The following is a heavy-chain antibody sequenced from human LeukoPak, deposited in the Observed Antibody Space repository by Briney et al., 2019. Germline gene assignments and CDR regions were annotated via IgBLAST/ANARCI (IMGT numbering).Heavy chain of an antibody. V-gene: IGHV3-64*02. D-gene: IGHD2-21*02. CDR3: AKDAAKYCGGDCPLDC. Sequence: RGSLRLSCAASGFTFSSYALHWVRQAPGKGLEYVSAITSNGGSTYYADSVKGRFTISRDNSKSTLYLQMGSLRAEDMAVYYCAKDAAKYCGGDCPLDCCGQGTLVTVSS. CDR2: ITSNGGST. J-gene: IGHJ4*02. CDR1: GFTFSSYA.